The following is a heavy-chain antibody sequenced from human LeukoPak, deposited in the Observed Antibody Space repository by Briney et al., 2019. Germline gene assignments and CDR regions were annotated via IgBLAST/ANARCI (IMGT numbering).Heavy chain of an antibody. Sequence: PGGSLRLSCAASGFTFDDYTMHWVRQAPGKGLEWVSLISWNGGSTYYADSVKGRFTISRDNSKNTLYLQMNSLRAEDTAVYYCARGRDGYNSDYFDYWGQGTLVTVSS. J-gene: IGHJ4*02. CDR2: ISWNGGST. CDR3: ARGRDGYNSDYFDY. CDR1: GFTFDDYT. V-gene: IGHV3-43*01. D-gene: IGHD5-24*01.